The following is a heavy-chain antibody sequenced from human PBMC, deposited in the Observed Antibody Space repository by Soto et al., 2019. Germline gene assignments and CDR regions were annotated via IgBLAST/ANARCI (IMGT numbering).Heavy chain of an antibody. CDR3: ARGKLSDYVWGSYRYHFDY. CDR2: INHSGST. CDR1: GGSFRGYY. V-gene: IGHV4-34*01. Sequence: TLSLTCDVYGGSFRGYYWSWIRQPPGKGLEWIGEINHSGSTNYNPSLKSRVTISVDTSKNQFSLKLSSVTAADTAVYYCARGKLSDYVWGSYRYHFDYWGQGTVVTVS. J-gene: IGHJ4*02. D-gene: IGHD3-16*02.